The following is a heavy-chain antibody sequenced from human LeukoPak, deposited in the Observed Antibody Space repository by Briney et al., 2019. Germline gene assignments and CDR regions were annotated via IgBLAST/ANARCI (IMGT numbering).Heavy chain of an antibody. V-gene: IGHV3-21*01. CDR2: ISSSSSYI. J-gene: IGHJ4*02. Sequence: PGGSLRLSCAASGFTFSRYSMNWVRQAPGKGLEWVSCISSSSSYIYYADSVKGRFTISSDNAKNSLYLQMNSLRAEDTAVYYCARTHVYYCSSTSCFFDYWGQGTLVTVSS. CDR1: GFTFSRYS. CDR3: ARTHVYYCSSTSCFFDY. D-gene: IGHD2-2*01.